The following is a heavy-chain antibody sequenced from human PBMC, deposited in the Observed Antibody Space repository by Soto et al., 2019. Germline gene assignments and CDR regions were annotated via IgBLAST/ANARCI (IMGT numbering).Heavy chain of an antibody. Sequence: SETLSLTCTVSGGSISSYYWSWIRQPPGKGLEWIGYIYYSGSTNYNPSLKSRVTISVDTSKNQFSLKLSSVTAADTAVYYCARTAVVAATPFNWFDPWGQGTLVTVS. V-gene: IGHV4-59*01. D-gene: IGHD2-15*01. J-gene: IGHJ5*02. CDR1: GGSISSYY. CDR2: IYYSGST. CDR3: ARTAVVAATPFNWFDP.